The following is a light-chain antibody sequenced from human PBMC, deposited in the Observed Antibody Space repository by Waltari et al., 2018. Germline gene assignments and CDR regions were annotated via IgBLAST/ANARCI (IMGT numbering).Light chain of an antibody. J-gene: IGKJ1*01. CDR2: HAS. CDR3: QQYVESPAT. Sequence: EIVLTQSPGTVSLSPGDRATFSCWASQSVTIYLAWYQQKPCQAPRLLIYHASTRATGIPDRFSGSGSWTDFSLTISRLEPEDIGMYYCQQYVESPATFGQGTKVEIK. CDR1: QSVTIY. V-gene: IGKV3-20*01.